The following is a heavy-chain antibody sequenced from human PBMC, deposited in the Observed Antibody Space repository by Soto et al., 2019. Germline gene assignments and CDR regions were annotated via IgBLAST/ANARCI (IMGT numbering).Heavy chain of an antibody. CDR2: IYYSGST. V-gene: IGHV4-31*03. J-gene: IGHJ4*02. D-gene: IGHD5-18*01. Sequence: SETLSLTCTVSGGSISSGGYYWSWIRQHPGKGLEWIGYIYYSGSTYYNPSLKSRVTISVDTSKNQFSLKLSSVTAADTAVYYCARGRVTPLNVDTAMAHYFDYWGQGTLVTVSS. CDR3: ARGRVTPLNVDTAMAHYFDY. CDR1: GGSISSGGYY.